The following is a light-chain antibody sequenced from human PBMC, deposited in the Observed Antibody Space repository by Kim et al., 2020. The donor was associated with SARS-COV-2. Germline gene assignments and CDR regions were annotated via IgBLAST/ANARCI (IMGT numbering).Light chain of an antibody. CDR1: QDISSS. CDR3: QQFSSYPRT. V-gene: IGKV1-9*01. J-gene: IGKJ4*01. Sequence: ASVGDKVTITCRASQDISSSLVWYQQKPEKAPELLIYAESTLQSGVPSRFSGSGSGTEFALTIGSLQPEDLATYYCQQFSSYPRTFGGGTKVDIK. CDR2: AES.